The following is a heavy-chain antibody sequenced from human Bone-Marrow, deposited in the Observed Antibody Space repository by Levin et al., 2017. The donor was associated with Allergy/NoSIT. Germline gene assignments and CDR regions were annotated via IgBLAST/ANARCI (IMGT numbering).Heavy chain of an antibody. J-gene: IGHJ4*02. CDR1: GFTFSSST. V-gene: IGHV3-64D*06. CDR2: IGGDGRST. Sequence: PGGSLRLSCSASGFTFSSSTLHWVRQAPGKGLEHVSAIGGDGRSTDYADSVKGRFTISRDNSKNTLYLQMNSLRPEDTAMYYCVKAIIFRGGIFAHWGQGTRVTVSS. CDR3: VKAIIFRGGIFAH. D-gene: IGHD3-10*01.